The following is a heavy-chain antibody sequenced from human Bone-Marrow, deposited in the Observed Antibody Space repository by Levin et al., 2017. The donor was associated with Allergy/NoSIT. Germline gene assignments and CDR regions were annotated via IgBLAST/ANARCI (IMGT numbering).Heavy chain of an antibody. V-gene: IGHV4-59*01. CDR3: AKKGGDVVGGGFDS. CDR1: SGSLTTYY. Sequence: SQTLSLTCTVSSGSLTTYYWSWIRQPPGEGLEFIAYMFHSEGPTYNPSLRSRVTISMDASKNQFSLTLNSVTAADTAVYFCAKKGGDVVGGGFDSWGRGILVTVSS. J-gene: IGHJ4*02. CDR2: MFHSEGP. D-gene: IGHD5-12*01.